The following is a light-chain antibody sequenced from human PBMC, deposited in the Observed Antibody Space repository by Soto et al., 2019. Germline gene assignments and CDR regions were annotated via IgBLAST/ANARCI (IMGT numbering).Light chain of an antibody. CDR2: GAS. V-gene: IGKV3-15*01. CDR3: QQYNNWPPA. Sequence: DIVLTQSPDTLSLSPGERATLSCRASQSVSSNYLAWYQQKPGQAPRLLIYGASTRATGIPARFSGSGSGTEFTLTISSLQSEDFAVYYCQQYNNWPPAFGQGTRLEIK. J-gene: IGKJ5*01. CDR1: QSVSSN.